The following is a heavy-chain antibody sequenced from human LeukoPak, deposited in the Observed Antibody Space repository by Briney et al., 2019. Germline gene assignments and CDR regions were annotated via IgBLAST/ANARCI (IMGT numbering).Heavy chain of an antibody. CDR2: IYYSGST. D-gene: IGHD2-2*01. CDR3: ARHRRYCSSTSCYFLDP. J-gene: IGHJ5*02. Sequence: SETLSLTCTVSGGSISSYYWSWIRQPPGKGLEWVGYIYYSGSTNYNPSLKSRVTISVDTSKNQFSLKLSSVTAADTAVYYCARHRRYCSSTSCYFLDPWGQGTLVTVSS. V-gene: IGHV4-59*08. CDR1: GGSISSYY.